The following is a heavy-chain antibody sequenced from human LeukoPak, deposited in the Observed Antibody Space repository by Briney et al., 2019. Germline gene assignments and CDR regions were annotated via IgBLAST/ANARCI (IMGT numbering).Heavy chain of an antibody. D-gene: IGHD6-13*01. CDR2: IYYSGST. J-gene: IGHJ4*02. CDR1: GGSISSSSYY. V-gene: IGHV4-39*07. Sequence: PSETLSLNCTVSGGSISSSSYYWGWIRQPPGKGLEWIGSIYYSGSTYYNPSLKSRVTISVDTSKNQFSLKLSSVTAADTAVYYCARQIASAGTAGFDFWGQGALVTVSS. CDR3: ARQIASAGTAGFDF.